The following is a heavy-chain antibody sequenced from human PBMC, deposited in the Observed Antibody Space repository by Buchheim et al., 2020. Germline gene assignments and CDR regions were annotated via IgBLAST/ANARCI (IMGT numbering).Heavy chain of an antibody. CDR2: TRQDGSEN. Sequence: EVRLVESGGDLVQPGGSLRLSCAASGFTFSDYWMRWVRQAPGKGLEWVANTRQDGSENYYVDSVKGQFTISRDNAKKLLYLQMNSLRAEDTAVYYCARGGTWDSYYFGMDVWGQGTT. D-gene: IGHD2-15*01. CDR1: GFTFSDYW. CDR3: ARGGTWDSYYFGMDV. V-gene: IGHV3-7*01. J-gene: IGHJ6*02.